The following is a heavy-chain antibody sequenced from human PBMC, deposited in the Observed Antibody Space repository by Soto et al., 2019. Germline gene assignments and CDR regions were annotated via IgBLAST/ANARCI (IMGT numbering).Heavy chain of an antibody. D-gene: IGHD2-15*01. V-gene: IGHV1-69*02. CDR3: AGKDIVVVLAATPYYYYYMDF. J-gene: IGHJ6*03. Sequence: ASVKVSCKASGGTFSSYTISWVRQAPGQGLEWMGRIIPILGIANYAQKFQGRVTITADKSTSTAYMELSSLRSEDTAVYYCAGKDIVVVLAATPYYYYYMDFWGQGTSVPVSS. CDR2: IIPILGIA. CDR1: GGTFSSYT.